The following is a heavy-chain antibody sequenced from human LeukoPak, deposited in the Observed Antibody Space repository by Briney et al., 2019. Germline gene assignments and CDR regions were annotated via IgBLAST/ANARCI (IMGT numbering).Heavy chain of an antibody. CDR1: GFSFSSYS. D-gene: IGHD6-13*01. J-gene: IGHJ5*02. Sequence: GSLRLSCAASGFSFSSYSMNWVRQAPGKGLEWIGEINHSGSTNYNPSIKSRVTISVDTSKNQFSLNLTSVTAAATAVYYCARLYIGGYSRSTNYNWFDPWGQGTLVTVSS. CDR2: INHSGST. V-gene: IGHV4-34*01. CDR3: ARLYIGGYSRSTNYNWFDP.